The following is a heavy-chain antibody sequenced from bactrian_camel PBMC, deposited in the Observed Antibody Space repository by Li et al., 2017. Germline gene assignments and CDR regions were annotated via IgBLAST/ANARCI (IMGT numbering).Heavy chain of an antibody. J-gene: IGHJ4*01. Sequence: VQLVESGGGLVQPGGFLRLSCAASGFSFSSYTMTWARQAPGKGLEWVSTISNGGAITRYTDSVKGRFTISRDDAKNTVYLQLNSLKTEDTAMYYCQRRVSGCIAEWGRGTQVTVS. CDR2: ISNGGAIT. V-gene: IGHV3S42*01. CDR3: QRRVSGCIAE. D-gene: IGHD1*01. CDR1: GFSFSSYT.